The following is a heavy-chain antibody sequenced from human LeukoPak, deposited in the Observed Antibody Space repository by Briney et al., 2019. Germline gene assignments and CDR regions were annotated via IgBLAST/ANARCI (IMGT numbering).Heavy chain of an antibody. CDR2: IYYSGST. Sequence: SETLSLTCTVSGGSISSSSHYWGWIRQPPGKGLEWNGSIYYSGSTYYNPSLKSRVTISVDTSKNQFSLKLSSVTAADTAVYYRATRPSGYCSGGSCYADYWGQGTLVTVSS. V-gene: IGHV4-39*07. CDR1: GGSISSSSHY. J-gene: IGHJ4*02. D-gene: IGHD2-15*01. CDR3: ATRPSGYCSGGSCYADY.